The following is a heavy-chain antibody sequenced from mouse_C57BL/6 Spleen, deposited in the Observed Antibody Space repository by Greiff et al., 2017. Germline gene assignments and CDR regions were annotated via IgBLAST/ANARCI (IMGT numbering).Heavy chain of an antibody. CDR2: IHPSDSDT. J-gene: IGHJ2*01. CDR3: ALDGYYVGY. D-gene: IGHD2-3*01. Sequence: QVHVKQPGAELVKPGASVKVSCKASGYTFTSYWMHWVKQRPGQGLEWIGRIHPSDSDTNYNQKFKGKATLTVDKSSSTAYMQLSSLTSEDSAVYYCALDGYYVGYWGQGTTLTVSS. V-gene: IGHV1-74*01. CDR1: GYTFTSYW.